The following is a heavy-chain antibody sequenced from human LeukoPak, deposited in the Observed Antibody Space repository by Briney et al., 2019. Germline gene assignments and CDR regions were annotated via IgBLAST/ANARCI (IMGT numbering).Heavy chain of an antibody. V-gene: IGHV4-34*01. D-gene: IGHD3-22*01. J-gene: IGHJ6*03. CDR3: ARIVYYYDSSGYYSGGYHYYYYMDV. Sequence: PSETLSLTCAVYGGSFSGYYWSWIRQSPGKGLEWIGETNHSGSTKYKPSLKSRVTISLDTSKNQFFLKLSSVTAADTAVYYCARIVYYYDSSGYYSGGYHYYYYMDVWGKGTTVTISS. CDR2: TNHSGST. CDR1: GGSFSGYY.